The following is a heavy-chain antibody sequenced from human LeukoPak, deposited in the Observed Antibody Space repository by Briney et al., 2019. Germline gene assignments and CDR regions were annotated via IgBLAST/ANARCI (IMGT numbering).Heavy chain of an antibody. J-gene: IGHJ4*02. D-gene: IGHD6-13*01. CDR2: ISTYNGNT. CDR3: ARDLPYSSSWESIDY. V-gene: IGHV1-18*01. Sequence: ASVKVSCKASGYTFTSYGIIWVRQAPGQGLEWMGWISTYNGNTNYAQKIQGRVTMTTETSTSTAYMELRSLRSDDTAVYYCARDLPYSSSWESIDYWGQGTLVTVSS. CDR1: GYTFTSYG.